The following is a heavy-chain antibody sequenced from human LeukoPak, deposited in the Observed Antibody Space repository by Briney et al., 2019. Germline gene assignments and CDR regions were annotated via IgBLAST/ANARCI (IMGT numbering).Heavy chain of an antibody. CDR1: GYTFTDYY. J-gene: IGHJ4*02. D-gene: IGHD6-25*01. V-gene: IGHV1-2*02. CDR3: ATDRGPKRAAAILDY. Sequence: ASVKVSCKASGYTFTDYYMHWVRQAPGQGPEWMGRIDPKSGGTIYAQKLQGRVTMTEDTSTDTAYMELSSLRSEDTAVYYCATDRGPKRAAAILDYWGQGTLVTVSS. CDR2: IDPKSGGT.